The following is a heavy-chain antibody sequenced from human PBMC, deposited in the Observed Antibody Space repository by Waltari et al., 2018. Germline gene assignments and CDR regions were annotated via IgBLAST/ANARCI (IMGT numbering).Heavy chain of an antibody. Sequence: QVQLQESGPGLVKPSETLSLTCTVSGGSISSYYWSWIRQPAGKGLEWIGRIYTSGSTNYIPSLKSRVTMSVDTSKNQVSLKLSSVTAADTAVYYCARSTVVPAALNWFDPWGQGTLVTVSS. D-gene: IGHD2-2*01. J-gene: IGHJ5*02. CDR2: IYTSGST. V-gene: IGHV4-4*07. CDR3: ARSTVVPAALNWFDP. CDR1: GGSISSYY.